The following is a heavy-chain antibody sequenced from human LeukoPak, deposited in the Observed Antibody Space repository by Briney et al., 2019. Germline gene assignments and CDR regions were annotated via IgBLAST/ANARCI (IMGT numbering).Heavy chain of an antibody. CDR1: GFTFDDYA. V-gene: IGHV3-9*01. Sequence: GGSLRLSCAASGFTFDDYAMHWVRQAPGKGLEWVSGISWNSGSIGYADSVKGRFTISRDNAKNSLYLQMNSLRAEDTALYYCAKEATGFDYWGQGTLVTVSS. CDR3: AKEATGFDY. J-gene: IGHJ4*02. CDR2: ISWNSGSI. D-gene: IGHD1-26*01.